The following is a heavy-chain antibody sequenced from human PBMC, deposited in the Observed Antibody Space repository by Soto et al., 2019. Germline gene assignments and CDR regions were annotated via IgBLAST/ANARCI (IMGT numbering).Heavy chain of an antibody. V-gene: IGHV1-69*02. Sequence: QVQLVQSGTEVKKPGSSVKVSCKASGCTFRNYPINWVRQAPGQVLEWMGSIFPLTDIPDYAQNFKARLTISAEKSTSSAYMELSSLTSDDTAMYFCARGPLVVLNYFESWGQGTLVTVSS. J-gene: IGHJ4*02. CDR2: IFPLTDIP. CDR3: ARGPLVVLNYFES. CDR1: GCTFRNYP.